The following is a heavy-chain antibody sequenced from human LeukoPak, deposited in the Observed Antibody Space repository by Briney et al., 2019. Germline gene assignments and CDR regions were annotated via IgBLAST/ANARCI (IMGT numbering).Heavy chain of an antibody. CDR2: MNPNSGNT. V-gene: IGHV1-8*01. CDR1: GYTFTSYD. D-gene: IGHD6-19*01. J-gene: IGHJ6*03. CDR3: ARRPTIAVAGTNYYYYMDV. Sequence: VASVKVSCEASGYTFTSYDINWVRQATGQGLEWMGWMNPNSGNTGYAQKFQGRVTMTRNTSISTAYMELSSLRSEDTAVYYCARRPTIAVAGTNYYYYMDVWGKGTTVTISS.